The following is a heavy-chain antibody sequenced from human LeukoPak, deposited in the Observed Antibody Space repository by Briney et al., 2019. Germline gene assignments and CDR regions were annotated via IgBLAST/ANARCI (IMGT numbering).Heavy chain of an antibody. CDR2: VHYDGTT. CDR1: GGSIRSSSSY. D-gene: IGHD1-14*01. J-gene: IGHJ6*02. V-gene: IGHV4-39*07. CDR3: ARENHLYYGLDV. Sequence: SETLSLTCSASGGSIRSSSSYWAWIRQPPGKGLEWIASVHYDGTTHYNASLRSRLTISVDTSKNQFSLQLSSVTAADTAVYYCARENHLYYGLDVWGQGTTVTVSS.